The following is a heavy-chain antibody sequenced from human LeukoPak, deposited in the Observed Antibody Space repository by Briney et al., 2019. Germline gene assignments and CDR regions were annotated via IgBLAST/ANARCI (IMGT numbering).Heavy chain of an antibody. J-gene: IGHJ3*02. CDR3: ARGPGDYDASDI. CDR1: GFLFTCYW. Sequence: GGSLRLSCEASGFLFTCYWMSWVRQAPGKGPEWVAHIKENGNEQYYADSVKGRFTICRDNVKQSLCLQMNNLRVEDTAVYYCARGPGDYDASDIWGQGTVVTVSS. V-gene: IGHV3-7*01. CDR2: IKENGNEQ. D-gene: IGHD4-11*01.